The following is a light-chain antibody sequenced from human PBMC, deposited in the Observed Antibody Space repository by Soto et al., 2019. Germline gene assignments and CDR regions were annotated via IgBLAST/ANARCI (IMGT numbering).Light chain of an antibody. V-gene: IGKV3-11*01. Sequence: EIVLTQSPATLSLSPGERATLSCRASQSVSSNLAWYQQKPAQAPRLLPYDASNRATGIPARFSGSGSGTDFTLTISSLEPEDFAVYYCQQRSNWVTFGGGTKVEIK. CDR2: DAS. J-gene: IGKJ4*01. CDR1: QSVSSN. CDR3: QQRSNWVT.